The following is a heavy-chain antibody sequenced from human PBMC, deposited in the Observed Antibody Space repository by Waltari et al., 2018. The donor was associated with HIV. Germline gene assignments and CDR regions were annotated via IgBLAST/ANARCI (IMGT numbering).Heavy chain of an antibody. D-gene: IGHD2-8*01. Sequence: EVQLVESGGGLVQPGGSLRLSCAAAGLTFSLHWMSWVRQAPGKGLEWVANINQDGSEKHYVDSVKGRFTISRDNAKKSLYLQMNSLRAEDTAVYYCARMGLMMYAIGAFDIWGQGTMVTVSS. CDR2: INQDGSEK. CDR3: ARMGLMMYAIGAFDI. J-gene: IGHJ3*02. CDR1: GLTFSLHW. V-gene: IGHV3-7*01.